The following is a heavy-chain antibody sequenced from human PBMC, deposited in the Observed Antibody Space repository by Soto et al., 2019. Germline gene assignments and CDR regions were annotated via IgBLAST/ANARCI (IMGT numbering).Heavy chain of an antibody. CDR2: INHSGNT. CDR1: GGSFSDYY. D-gene: IGHD6-19*01. J-gene: IGHJ4*02. V-gene: IGHV4-34*01. Sequence: SETLSLTCAVYGGSFSDYYWTWIRQPPGKGLEWIGEINHSGNTKYNPSLRSRVTISVDSSKKQFSLNLNSVTAADTALYYCARGKWLDPDWGQGILVTVS. CDR3: ARGKWLDPD.